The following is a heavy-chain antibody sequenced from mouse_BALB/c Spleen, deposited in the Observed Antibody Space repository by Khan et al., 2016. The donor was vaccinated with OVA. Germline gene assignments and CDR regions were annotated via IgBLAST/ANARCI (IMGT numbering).Heavy chain of an antibody. CDR3: ARDFHYYGSRGAMDN. D-gene: IGHD1-1*01. V-gene: IGHV1-4*01. CDR1: AYTFTSYT. J-gene: IGHJ4*01. Sequence: QVQLQQSGAELARPGASVKVSCKASAYTFTSYTMHWVKQRPGQGLEWIGYIIPSTVYTNYNQKFKDKATLTADKSSSTAYMQLSSLTSEDSAVYYCARDFHYYGSRGAMDNWGQGTSVTVSS. CDR2: IIPSTVYT.